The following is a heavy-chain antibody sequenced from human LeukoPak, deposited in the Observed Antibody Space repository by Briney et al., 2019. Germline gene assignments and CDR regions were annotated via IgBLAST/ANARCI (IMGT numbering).Heavy chain of an antibody. CDR3: VRDLLGSGSTTAYLYH. J-gene: IGHJ1*01. CDR2: IGRRSHHV. Sequence: KAGGSLRLSCAASGFTFSDYSMNWVRQAPGEGLECVSSIGRRSHHVYYAGSVKGRFTISRDDARNFLYLQMNSLRAEDMAVYFCVRDLLGSGSTTAYLYHWGQGTLVTVSS. CDR1: GFTFSDYS. V-gene: IGHV3-21*01. D-gene: IGHD3-10*01.